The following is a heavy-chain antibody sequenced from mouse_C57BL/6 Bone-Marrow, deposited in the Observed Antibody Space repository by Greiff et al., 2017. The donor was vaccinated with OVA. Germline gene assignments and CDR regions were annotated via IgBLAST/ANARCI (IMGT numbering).Heavy chain of an antibody. CDR2: IHPNSGST. Sequence: VQLQQPGAELVKPGASVKLSCKASGYTFTSYWMHWVKQRPGQGLEWIGMIHPNSGSTNYNEKFKSKATLTVDKSSSTAYMQLSSLTSEDSAVYYCARLGVVAYYYAMGYWGQGTSVTVSS. CDR3: ARLGVVAYYYAMGY. CDR1: GYTFTSYW. D-gene: IGHD1-1*01. V-gene: IGHV1-64*01. J-gene: IGHJ4*01.